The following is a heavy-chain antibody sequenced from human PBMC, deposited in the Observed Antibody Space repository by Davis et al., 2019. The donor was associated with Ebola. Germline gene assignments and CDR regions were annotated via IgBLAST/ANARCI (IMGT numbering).Heavy chain of an antibody. CDR1: GYTFTSYY. Sequence: ASVKVSCKASGYTFTSYYMNWVRQDPGQGLEWMGIINPSGGSTSYAQKFQGRVTMTRDTSTSTVYMELSSLRSEDTAVYYCARDHYGDYSFDYWGQGTLVTVSS. CDR2: INPSGGST. J-gene: IGHJ4*02. CDR3: ARDHYGDYSFDY. V-gene: IGHV1-46*01. D-gene: IGHD4-17*01.